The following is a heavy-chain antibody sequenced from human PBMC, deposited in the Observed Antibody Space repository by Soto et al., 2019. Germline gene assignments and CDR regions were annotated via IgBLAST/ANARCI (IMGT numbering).Heavy chain of an antibody. Sequence: EVQLVESGGGLVQPGGSPRLSCAASGFTFSDYNMNWVRQAPGKGLEWVSYIRSTSSTIYYADSVKGRFTISRDNSKNSLYLQMNSLRDEDTAVYYCARAFCTTTKCYPSHFDNWGQGTLVTVSS. J-gene: IGHJ4*02. D-gene: IGHD2-2*01. V-gene: IGHV3-48*02. CDR1: GFTFSDYN. CDR2: IRSTSSTI. CDR3: ARAFCTTTKCYPSHFDN.